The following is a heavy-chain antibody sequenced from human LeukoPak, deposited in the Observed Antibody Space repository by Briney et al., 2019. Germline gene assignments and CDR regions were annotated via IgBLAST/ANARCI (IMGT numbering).Heavy chain of an antibody. CDR3: ASRLAGGGAFDI. CDR1: GGSISSSSYY. CDR2: IYYSGST. Sequence: SETLSLTCTVSGGSISSSSYYWGWIRQPPGKGLEWIGSIYYSGSTYYNPSLKSRVTISVDTSKNQFSLKLSSVTAADTAVYYCASRLAGGGAFDIWGQGTMVTVSS. V-gene: IGHV4-39*07. D-gene: IGHD3-9*01. J-gene: IGHJ3*02.